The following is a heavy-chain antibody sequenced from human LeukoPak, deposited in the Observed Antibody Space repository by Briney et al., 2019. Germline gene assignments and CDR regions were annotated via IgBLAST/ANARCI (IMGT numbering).Heavy chain of an antibody. J-gene: IGHJ5*02. D-gene: IGHD3-10*01. CDR2: IKRKSDGGTP. V-gene: IGHV3-15*01. Sequence: GGSLRLSCAASGFTFSNVWMSWVRQAPGKGLEWVGRIKRKSDGGTPDHAAPVKGRFTISRDDSINTLYLQMNSLKTDDTAVYHCVTGGHYFGTWGQGTLVTVSP. CDR3: VTGGHYFGT. CDR1: GFTFSNVW.